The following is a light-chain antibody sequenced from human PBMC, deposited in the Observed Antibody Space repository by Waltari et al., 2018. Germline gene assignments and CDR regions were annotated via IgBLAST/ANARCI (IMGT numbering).Light chain of an antibody. V-gene: IGLV1-40*01. CDR1: SSNIGAGYD. CDR2: GNT. J-gene: IGLJ3*02. Sequence: QSVLTQPPSVSAAPGQRVTISCTGSSSNIGAGYDLHCYLQLPGTAPKLLIHGNTNRPSGVPDRFSGSKSGTSASLAITGLQADDEDDYYCQSYDSSLSGWVFGGGTKLTVL. CDR3: QSYDSSLSGWV.